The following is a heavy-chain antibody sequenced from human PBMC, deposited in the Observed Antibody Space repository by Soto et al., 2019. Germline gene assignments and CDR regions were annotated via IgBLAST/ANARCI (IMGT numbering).Heavy chain of an antibody. Sequence: TPAHSLTCAISGDRVSRTSAAWNWLRQSPSRGLEWLGRTYYRSKWYNDCAVSVKSRITINPDTSKNQFSLQLNSVTPEDTAVYYCAREGSSWFRAWDIYYYYYMDVWGKGTTVTVSS. V-gene: IGHV6-1*01. CDR2: TYYRSKWYN. D-gene: IGHD6-13*01. J-gene: IGHJ6*03. CDR1: GDRVSRTSAA. CDR3: AREGSSWFRAWDIYYYYYMDV.